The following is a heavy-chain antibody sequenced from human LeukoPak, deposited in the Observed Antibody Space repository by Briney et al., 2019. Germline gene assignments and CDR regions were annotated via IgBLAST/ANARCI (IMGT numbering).Heavy chain of an antibody. Sequence: QPGRSLRLSCAASGFTFSSYAMHWVRQAPGKGLEWVAVISYDGSNKYYADSVKGRFTISRDNSKNTLYLQMNSLRAEGTAVYYCAKDPLAVAPDITIFGVVIMMGYYFDYWGQGTLVTVSS. CDR1: GFTFSSYA. D-gene: IGHD3-3*01. V-gene: IGHV3-30-3*01. CDR3: AKDPLAVAPDITIFGVVIMMGYYFDY. J-gene: IGHJ4*02. CDR2: ISYDGSNK.